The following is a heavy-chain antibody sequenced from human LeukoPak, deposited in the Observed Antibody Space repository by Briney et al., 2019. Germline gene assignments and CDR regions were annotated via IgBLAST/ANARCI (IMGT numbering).Heavy chain of an antibody. CDR1: GGSISSSSYY. Sequence: ASETLSLTCTVSGGSISSSSYYWGWIRQPPGKGLEWIGEINHSGSTNYNPSLKSRVTISVDTSKNQFSLKLSSVTAADTAVYYCARRGSSWYLNWFDPWGQGTLVTVSS. CDR3: ARRGSSWYLNWFDP. J-gene: IGHJ5*02. D-gene: IGHD6-13*01. V-gene: IGHV4-39*07. CDR2: INHSGST.